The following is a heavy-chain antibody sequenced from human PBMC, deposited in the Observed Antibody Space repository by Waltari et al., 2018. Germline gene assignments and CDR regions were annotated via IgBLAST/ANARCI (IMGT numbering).Heavy chain of an antibody. D-gene: IGHD3-3*01. CDR2: INHSGST. V-gene: IGHV4-34*01. J-gene: IGHJ6*02. CDR3: ARSNGISITIFGVVTPYYYYYGMDV. CDR1: GGSFSGYY. Sequence: QVQLQQWGAGLLKPSETLSLTCAVYGGSFSGYYWSWIRQPPGKGLEWRGEINHSGSTKYNPSRKSPVTISVDTSKNQFSLKLSSVTAADTAVYYCARSNGISITIFGVVTPYYYYYGMDVWGQGTTVTVSS.